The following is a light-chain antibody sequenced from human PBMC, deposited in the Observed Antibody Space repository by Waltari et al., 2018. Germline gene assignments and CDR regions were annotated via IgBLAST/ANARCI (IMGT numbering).Light chain of an antibody. Sequence: EIVMTQSPATLSVSPGERATLSCRASQSVNSNLAWYQQKPGQAPRLLIYGASTRATGIPARFRGSGSETEFTLTITNLQSEDSAVYFCQHYNIRPLTFGGGTKVAI. V-gene: IGKV3-15*01. CDR3: QHYNIRPLT. CDR1: QSVNSN. J-gene: IGKJ4*01. CDR2: GAS.